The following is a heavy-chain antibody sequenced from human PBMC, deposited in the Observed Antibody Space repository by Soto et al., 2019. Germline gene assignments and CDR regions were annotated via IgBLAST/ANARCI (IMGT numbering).Heavy chain of an antibody. V-gene: IGHV4-59*01. CDR3: ARVIRNVIAARGSYRYYMDV. Sequence: SETLSLTCTVSGGSISSYYWSWIRQPPGKGLEWIGYIYYSGSTNYNPSLKSRVTISVDTSKNQFSLKLSSVTAADTAVYYCARVIRNVIAARGSYRYYMDVWGKGTTVTVSS. J-gene: IGHJ6*03. D-gene: IGHD6-6*01. CDR2: IYYSGST. CDR1: GGSISSYY.